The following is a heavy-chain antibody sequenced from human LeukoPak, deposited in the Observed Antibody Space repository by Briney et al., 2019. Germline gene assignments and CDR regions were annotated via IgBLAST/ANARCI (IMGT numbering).Heavy chain of an antibody. D-gene: IGHD6-19*01. Sequence: SETLSLTCTVSGGSISSYYWNWIRQPPGKGLEWIGYMFYSGTTNYDPSLKSRVTISVDTSKNQFSLKLTSVTAADTAVYYCARCIAEAGTYFYGMDVWGQGTTVTVSS. V-gene: IGHV4-59*01. J-gene: IGHJ6*02. CDR2: MFYSGTT. CDR3: ARCIAEAGTYFYGMDV. CDR1: GGSISSYY.